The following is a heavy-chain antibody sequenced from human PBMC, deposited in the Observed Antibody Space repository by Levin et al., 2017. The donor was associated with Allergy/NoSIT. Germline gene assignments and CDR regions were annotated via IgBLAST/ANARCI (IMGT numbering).Heavy chain of an antibody. CDR3: ARAYPVIVGSGANHFDY. Sequence: ASVKVSCKASGYTFTGYYMHWVRQAPGQGLEWMGRINPNSGGTNYAQKFQGRVTMTRDTSISTAYMELSRLRSDDTAVYYCARAYPVIVGSGANHFDYWGQGTLVTVSS. V-gene: IGHV1-2*06. D-gene: IGHD2-15*01. CDR1: GYTFTGYY. J-gene: IGHJ4*02. CDR2: INPNSGGT.